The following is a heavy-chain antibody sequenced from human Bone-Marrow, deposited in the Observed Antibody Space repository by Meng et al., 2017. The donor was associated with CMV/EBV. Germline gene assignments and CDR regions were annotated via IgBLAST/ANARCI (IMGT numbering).Heavy chain of an antibody. D-gene: IGHD3-10*01. J-gene: IGHJ4*02. Sequence: LTLSDYYMSWIRQVQGNGMEWVSDISSSGSTIYYADSVKGRFTISRDNAKNSLYLQMNSLRAEDTAVYYCARGLYYYGSGSWGRFDYWGQGTLVTVSS. CDR1: LTLSDYY. CDR3: ARGLYYYGSGSWGRFDY. V-gene: IGHV3-11*04. CDR2: ISSSGSTI.